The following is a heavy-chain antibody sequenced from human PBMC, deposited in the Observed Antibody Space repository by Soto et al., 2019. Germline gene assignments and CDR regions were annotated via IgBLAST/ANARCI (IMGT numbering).Heavy chain of an antibody. D-gene: IGHD3-10*01. CDR2: ITSSSSYT. CDR3: ARESASGSYLDY. CDR1: GFTLSDHS. J-gene: IGHJ4*02. V-gene: IGHV3-21*01. Sequence: GGSLRLSCAASGFTLSDHSMNWVRQAPGKGLEWVSYITSSSSYTYYADSVKGRFTISRDNAKNSLYLQMNSLRAEDTAVYYCARESASGSYLDYWGPGTLVTVSS.